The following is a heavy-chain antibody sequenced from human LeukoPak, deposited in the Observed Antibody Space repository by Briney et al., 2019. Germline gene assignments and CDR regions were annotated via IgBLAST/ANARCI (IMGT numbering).Heavy chain of an antibody. Sequence: SETLSLTSTVSGGSTSSYYWSWIRQPPGKGLEWIGYIYYSGSTNYNPSLKSRVTISVDTSKNQFSLKLSSVTAADTAVYYCASGYGKFDYWGQGTLVTVSS. CDR2: IYYSGST. J-gene: IGHJ4*02. CDR1: GGSTSSYY. D-gene: IGHD5-12*01. V-gene: IGHV4-59*01. CDR3: ASGYGKFDY.